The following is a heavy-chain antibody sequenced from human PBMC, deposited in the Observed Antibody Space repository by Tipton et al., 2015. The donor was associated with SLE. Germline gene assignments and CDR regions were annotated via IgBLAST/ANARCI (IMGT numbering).Heavy chain of an antibody. CDR3: ARDTAMVRGVSVYYGMDV. V-gene: IGHV3-23*01. J-gene: IGHJ6*02. D-gene: IGHD3-10*01. Sequence: GSLRLSCVASGFTFSRYAMSWGRQAPGKGLEWVSAISGSGGGTYYADSVKGRFTISRDIAKNSLYLQMNSLRAEDTAVYYCARDTAMVRGVSVYYGMDVWGQGTTVTVSS. CDR2: ISGSGGGT. CDR1: GFTFSRYA.